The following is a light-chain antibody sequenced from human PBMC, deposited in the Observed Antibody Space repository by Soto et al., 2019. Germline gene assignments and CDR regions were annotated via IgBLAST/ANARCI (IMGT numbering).Light chain of an antibody. CDR2: GSS. Sequence: EIEMTQSPATLSLAPGERVTLSCRASESVSTNLAWYPQKAGQAPRLLIYGSSTRATGIPARFICSGSGTEFTLTISSLQTEDLPVYYGPQYSSWRSFGQWTKVEI. CDR1: ESVSTN. CDR3: PQYSSWRS. J-gene: IGKJ1*01. V-gene: IGKV3-15*01.